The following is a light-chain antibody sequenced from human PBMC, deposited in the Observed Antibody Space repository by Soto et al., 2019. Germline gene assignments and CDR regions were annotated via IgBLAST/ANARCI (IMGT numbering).Light chain of an antibody. CDR2: DVS. V-gene: IGKV1-5*01. J-gene: IGKJ2*01. Sequence: DIQMTQSPSTLSASVGDRVTITCRASQSIRRYLAWYQQKPGKAPKVLIYDVSSFESGVPSRFSGSGSGTEFTLTISSLQPDDFATYYCQEYDSYSSTFGQGTKRQVK. CDR1: QSIRRY. CDR3: QEYDSYSST.